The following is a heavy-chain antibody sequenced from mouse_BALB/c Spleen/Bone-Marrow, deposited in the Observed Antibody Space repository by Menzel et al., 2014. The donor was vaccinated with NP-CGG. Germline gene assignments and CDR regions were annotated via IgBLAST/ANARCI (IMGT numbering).Heavy chain of an antibody. J-gene: IGHJ2*01. CDR1: GFDFSRYW. D-gene: IGHD1-1*01. CDR3: ARRGYYGYFAY. Sequence: EVQLVESGGGLVQPGGSLILSCAASGFDFSRYWMSWARQAPGKGQEWIGEINPGSSTINYTPSLKDKFIISRDNAKKTLYLQINKVRSEDTALYYCARRGYYGYFAYWGQGTTPPVSS. V-gene: IGHV4-2*02. CDR2: INPGSSTI.